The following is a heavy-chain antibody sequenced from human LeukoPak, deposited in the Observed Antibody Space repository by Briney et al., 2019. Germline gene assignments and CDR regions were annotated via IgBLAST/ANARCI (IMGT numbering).Heavy chain of an antibody. J-gene: IGHJ6*02. V-gene: IGHV4-59*08. CDR2: IYYSGSS. D-gene: IGHD3-10*01. CDR1: GGSITSDY. CDR3: ARQASVVRGILYYYYGMDV. Sequence: SETLSLTCIVSGGSITSDYWSWIRQPPGKGLEWIGYIYYSGSSDYNPSLRSRVTISMDPPKNQFSLKLTSVTAADTAVYYCARQASVVRGILYYYYGMDVWGQGTTVTVSS.